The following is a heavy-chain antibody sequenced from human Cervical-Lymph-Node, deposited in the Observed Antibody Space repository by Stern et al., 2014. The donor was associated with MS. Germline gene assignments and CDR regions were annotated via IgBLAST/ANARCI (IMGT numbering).Heavy chain of an antibody. CDR3: ARAALQGCSNGVCSSNWFDP. J-gene: IGHJ5*02. CDR1: GGSISRGGYY. D-gene: IGHD2-8*01. V-gene: IGHV4-31*03. CDR2: IYYSGST. Sequence: QLQLQESGPGLVKPSQTLSLTCTVSGGSISRGGYYWSWIRQHPGKGLEWIGYIYYSGSTYYNPSLKSRVTISEDTSKNQFSLKLSSVTAADTAVYYCARAALQGCSNGVCSSNWFDPWGQGTLVTVSS.